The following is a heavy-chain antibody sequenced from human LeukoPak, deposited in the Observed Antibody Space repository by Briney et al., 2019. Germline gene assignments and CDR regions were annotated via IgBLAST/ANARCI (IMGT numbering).Heavy chain of an antibody. CDR2: ISHDGNNK. J-gene: IGHJ4*02. CDR1: GFPFSDYG. V-gene: IGHV3-30*18. CDR3: AKVRWGSDNALDS. D-gene: IGHD3-16*01. Sequence: GRSLRLSCAASGFPFSDYGMYWVRQAPGKGLGWLAVISHDGNNKYCADSVKGRITISRDNSMNTLYLQMNSLRAEDTAVYYCAKVRWGSDNALDSWGQGTLVTGSS.